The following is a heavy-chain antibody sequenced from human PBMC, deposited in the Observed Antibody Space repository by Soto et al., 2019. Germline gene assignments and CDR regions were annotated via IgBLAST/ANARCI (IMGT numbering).Heavy chain of an antibody. D-gene: IGHD1-26*01. Sequence: PGGPRILSCAASEFPFSSYAMHWVRKIPGRGPEWVAVISYDGSNKYYADSVKGRFTISRDNSKNTLYLQMNSLRAEDTAVYYCARGGMEWELLRNYYYGMDVWGQGTTVTVSS. CDR1: EFPFSSYA. CDR3: ARGGMEWELLRNYYYGMDV. J-gene: IGHJ6*02. CDR2: ISYDGSNK. V-gene: IGHV3-30-3*01.